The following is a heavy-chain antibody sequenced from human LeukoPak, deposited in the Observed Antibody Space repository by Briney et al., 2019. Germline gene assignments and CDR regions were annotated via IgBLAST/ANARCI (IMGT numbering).Heavy chain of an antibody. Sequence: GGSLRLSCAASGFTFSDYYMSWIRQAPGKGLEWVSYISSSGSTMYYADSVKGRFTISRDNAKNSLYLQMNSLRAEDTAVYYCARDYSSSSLDYWGQGTLVTVSS. CDR2: ISSSGSTM. V-gene: IGHV3-11*01. CDR3: ARDYSSSSLDY. D-gene: IGHD6-6*01. J-gene: IGHJ4*02. CDR1: GFTFSDYY.